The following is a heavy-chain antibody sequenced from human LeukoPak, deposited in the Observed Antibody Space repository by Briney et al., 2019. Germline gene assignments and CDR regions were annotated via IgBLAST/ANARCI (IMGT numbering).Heavy chain of an antibody. V-gene: IGHV3-11*03. J-gene: IGHJ4*02. Sequence: GGSLRLSCATSGFTFSDYYMSWIRQTPGKGLEWVSHISSSSTYTNYADSVKGRFTISRDNAKNSLYLQMNSLRAEDTAVYYCASSSGSWGFDYWGQGTLVTVSS. CDR3: ASSSGSWGFDY. CDR1: GFTFSDYY. D-gene: IGHD1-26*01. CDR2: ISSSSTYT.